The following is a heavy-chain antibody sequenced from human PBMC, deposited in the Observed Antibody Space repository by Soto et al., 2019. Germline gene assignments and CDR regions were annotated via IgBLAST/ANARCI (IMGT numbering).Heavy chain of an antibody. J-gene: IGHJ3*02. Sequence: QVQLQESGPGLVKPSGTLSLTCAVSGGSISSSNWWSWVRQPPGKGLEWIGEIYHRGSTNYNPSLIIQVILSVDEGKSWYWRNPSSVTAAYTAVYYCSGVRYCSGGSFYAGAFDIWVQGTMVTVSS. D-gene: IGHD2-15*01. CDR2: IYHRGST. CDR3: SGVRYCSGGSFYAGAFDI. V-gene: IGHV4-4*02. CDR1: GGSISSSNW.